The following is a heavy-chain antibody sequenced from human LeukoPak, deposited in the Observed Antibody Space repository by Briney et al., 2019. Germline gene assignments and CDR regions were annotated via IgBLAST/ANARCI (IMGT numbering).Heavy chain of an antibody. CDR3: ARDYGAAGPGMDV. D-gene: IGHD4-17*01. Sequence: ASVKVFCKASGGTFSSYAISWVRQAPGQGLEWMGGIIPIFGTANYAQKFQGRVTITADESTSTAYMELSSLRSEDTAVYYCARDYGAAGPGMDVWGKGTTVTVSS. J-gene: IGHJ6*04. CDR2: IIPIFGTA. V-gene: IGHV1-69*01. CDR1: GGTFSSYA.